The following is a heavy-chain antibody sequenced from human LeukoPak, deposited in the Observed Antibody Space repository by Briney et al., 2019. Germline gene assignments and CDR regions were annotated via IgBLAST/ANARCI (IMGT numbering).Heavy chain of an antibody. CDR3: AREEDSSGYYIDY. D-gene: IGHD3-22*01. Sequence: GGSLRLSCAASGFTFSSYWMHWVRQAPGKGLVWVSRINSDGSSTSYADSVRGRFTISRDNAKNTLYLQMNSLRAEDTAVYYCAREEDSSGYYIDYWGQGTLVIVSS. CDR2: INSDGSST. CDR1: GFTFSSYW. V-gene: IGHV3-74*01. J-gene: IGHJ4*02.